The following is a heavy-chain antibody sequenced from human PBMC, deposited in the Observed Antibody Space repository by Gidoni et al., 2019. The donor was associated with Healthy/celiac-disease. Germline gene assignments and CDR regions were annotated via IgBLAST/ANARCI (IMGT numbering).Heavy chain of an antibody. CDR2: IYYSGST. Sequence: QLPLQESVPGLVPPSAPLSLTCTVSGCSIRSIRSYWGWLRQPPGKGLEWSGSIYYSGSTYYNPSLKSRGNISGDTSKNQFARKRSSVTDEDTAVYDGARQEGSEWEILAGDFDYWGQGNRVTVSS. V-gene: IGHV4-39*01. D-gene: IGHD1-26*01. J-gene: IGHJ4*02. CDR1: GCSIRSIRSY. CDR3: ARQEGSEWEILAGDFDY.